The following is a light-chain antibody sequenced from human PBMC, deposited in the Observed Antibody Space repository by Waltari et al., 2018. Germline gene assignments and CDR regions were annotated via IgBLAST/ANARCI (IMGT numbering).Light chain of an antibody. CDR1: NSAGGGYNY. CDR3: SSYTSRSTV. V-gene: IGLV2-14*01. CDR2: EVT. J-gene: IGLJ2*01. Sequence: QSAPTQPASVSGSPGQSITISCTGTNSAGGGYNYVPWYQQHPGKAPKLMIYEVTNRPSGVSNRFSGSKSGNTASLTISGLQAEDEADYYCSSYTSRSTVFGGGTKLTVL.